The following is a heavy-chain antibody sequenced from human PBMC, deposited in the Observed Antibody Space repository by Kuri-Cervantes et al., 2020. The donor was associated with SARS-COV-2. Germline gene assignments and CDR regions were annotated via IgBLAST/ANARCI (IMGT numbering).Heavy chain of an antibody. CDR2: VNHSGST. J-gene: IGHJ6*03. CDR3: ARAYGFLRYIYYMDV. Sequence: ESLKISCAFYGESFSGYYWNWIRQSPGKGLEWIGEVNHSGSTNYNPSLKSRVTISVDTSSKQFSLHLGSVTAADTAVYYCARAYGFLRYIYYMDVWGRGTTVTVSS. D-gene: IGHD4-17*01. CDR1: GESFSGYY. V-gene: IGHV4-34*01.